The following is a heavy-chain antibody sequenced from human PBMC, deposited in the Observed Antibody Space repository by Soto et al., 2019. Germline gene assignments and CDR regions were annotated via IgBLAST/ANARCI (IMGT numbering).Heavy chain of an antibody. CDR2: VYYTGST. D-gene: IGHD3-22*01. J-gene: IGHJ5*02. CDR3: ARYSPPKKSYDSNPGWFDP. Sequence: SETLSLTCTVSGGSINNYYWTWIRQPPGKGLEWIGYVYYTGSTSYNPSLKSRVTISLDTSMNQFSLTLNSVTAADTAMYFCARYSPPKKSYDSNPGWFDPWGQGTLVTAPQ. CDR1: GGSINNYY. V-gene: IGHV4-59*01.